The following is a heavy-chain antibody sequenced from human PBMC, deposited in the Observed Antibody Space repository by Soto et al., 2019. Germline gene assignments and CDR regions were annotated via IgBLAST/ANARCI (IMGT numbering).Heavy chain of an antibody. D-gene: IGHD3-3*01. CDR3: ARQLEGDFWSGPYYYYYGMDV. CDR2: IYPGDSDT. J-gene: IGHJ6*02. V-gene: IGHV5-51*01. Sequence: GESLKISCKGSGYSFTSYWIGWVRQMPGKGLEWMGIIYPGDSDTRYSPSFQGQVTISADKSISTAYLQWSSLKASDTAMYYCARQLEGDFWSGPYYYYYGMDVWGQGTTVTSP. CDR1: GYSFTSYW.